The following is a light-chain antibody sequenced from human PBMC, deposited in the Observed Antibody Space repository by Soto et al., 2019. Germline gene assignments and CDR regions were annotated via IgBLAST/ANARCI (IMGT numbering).Light chain of an antibody. CDR1: QSVDSDF. V-gene: IGKV3-20*01. CDR2: GAS. CDR3: QQYGSSPLT. J-gene: IGKJ4*01. Sequence: IVLTQSPGTLSLSPGERATLSCRASQSVDSDFLAWYQQKPGQAPRPLIYGASSRATGIPDRFSGSGSGTDFTLTISRLEPEDVAVYYCQQYGSSPLTFGGGPKVEIK.